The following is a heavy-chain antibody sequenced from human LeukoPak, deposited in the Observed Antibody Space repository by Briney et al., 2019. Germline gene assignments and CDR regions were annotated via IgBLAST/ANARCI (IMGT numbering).Heavy chain of an antibody. CDR2: IKAKAHGGTI. V-gene: IGHV3-15*01. D-gene: IGHD1-26*01. Sequence: GGSLRLSCAASGLTVSSNYMSWVRQAPGKGLEWVGRIKAKAHGGTIEYAAPVKGRFTISRDDSKNTLYLQMNSLKTEDTAVYYCTTDGVGVEGATYDNWGQGTLVSVSS. CDR1: GLTVSSNY. CDR3: TTDGVGVEGATYDN. J-gene: IGHJ4*02.